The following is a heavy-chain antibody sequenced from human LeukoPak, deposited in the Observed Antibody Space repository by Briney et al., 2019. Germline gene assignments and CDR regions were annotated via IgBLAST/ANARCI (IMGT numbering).Heavy chain of an antibody. D-gene: IGHD6-19*01. CDR2: ISYDGSNK. V-gene: IGHV3-30*18. CDR3: AKHRSGWYYYYYGMDV. J-gene: IGHJ6*02. Sequence: AGRSLRLSCAASGFTFSSYGMHWVRQAPGKGLEWVAVISYDGSNKYYADSVKGRFTISRDNSKNTLYLQMNSLRAEDTAVYYCAKHRSGWYYYYYGMDVWGQGTTVTVSS. CDR1: GFTFSSYG.